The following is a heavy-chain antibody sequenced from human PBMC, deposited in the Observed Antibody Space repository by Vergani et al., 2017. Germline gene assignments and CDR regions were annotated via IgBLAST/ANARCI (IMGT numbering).Heavy chain of an antibody. Sequence: QVQLQESGPGLVKPSQTLSLTCTVSGGSISSGSYYWSWIRQPAGKGLEWIGRIYTSGSTNYNPSLKSRVTISVDTSKNQFSLKLSSVTAADTAVYYCAGEATVTSVQGSFDYWGQGTLVTVSS. D-gene: IGHD4-17*01. V-gene: IGHV4-61*02. J-gene: IGHJ4*02. CDR2: IYTSGST. CDR3: AGEATVTSVQGSFDY. CDR1: GGSISSGSYY.